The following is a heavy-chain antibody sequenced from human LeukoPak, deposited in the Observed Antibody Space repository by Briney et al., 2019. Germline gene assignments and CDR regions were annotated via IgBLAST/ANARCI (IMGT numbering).Heavy chain of an antibody. Sequence: GASVKVSCKASGYTFTSYDINWVRQATGQGLEWMGWMNPNSGNTGYAQKFQGRLTMTRDTSTTTVYMELSSLRSEDTAVYYCARVRVRGLRTNAFDIWGQGTMVTVSS. CDR1: GYTFTSYD. D-gene: IGHD3-10*01. CDR2: MNPNSGNT. V-gene: IGHV1-8*01. CDR3: ARVRVRGLRTNAFDI. J-gene: IGHJ3*02.